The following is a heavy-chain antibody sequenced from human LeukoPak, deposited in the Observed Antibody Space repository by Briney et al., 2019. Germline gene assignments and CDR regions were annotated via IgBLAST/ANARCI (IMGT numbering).Heavy chain of an antibody. J-gene: IGHJ1*01. CDR3: ATYSSLNRREFQF. CDR1: GFDFNDFA. V-gene: IGHV3-7*01. Sequence: GGSLRLSCAASGFDFNDFAMTWVRQAPGKGLQWVANIKTDGSEKYYVDSVKGRFTISRDNAKNSLYLQMNSLRAEDTAVYYCATYSSLNRREFQFWGQGTLLTVSS. D-gene: IGHD3-22*01. CDR2: IKTDGSEK.